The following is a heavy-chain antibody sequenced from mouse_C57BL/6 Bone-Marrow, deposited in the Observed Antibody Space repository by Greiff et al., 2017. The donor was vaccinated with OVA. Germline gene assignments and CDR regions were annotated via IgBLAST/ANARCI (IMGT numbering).Heavy chain of an antibody. J-gene: IGHJ4*01. CDR1: GYTFTDYE. CDR2: IDPETGGT. CDR3: TRRTPMVTGAMDY. D-gene: IGHD2-2*01. V-gene: IGHV1-15*01. Sequence: QVQLQQSGAELVRPGASVTLSCKASGYTFTDYEMHWVKQTPVHGLEWIGAIDPETGGTAYTQKFKGKAILTADKSSSTAYMELRSLTSEDSAVYYCTRRTPMVTGAMDYWGQGTSVTVSS.